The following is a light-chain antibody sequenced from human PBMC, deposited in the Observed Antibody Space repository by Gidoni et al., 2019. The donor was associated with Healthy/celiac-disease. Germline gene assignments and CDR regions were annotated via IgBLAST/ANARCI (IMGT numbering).Light chain of an antibody. CDR1: QSISSY. J-gene: IGKJ3*01. CDR2: AAS. CDR3: QQSYSTPCT. V-gene: IGKV1-39*01. Sequence: DIQMTPSPSSLSASVGDRVTITCRASQSISSYLNWYQQKPGKAPKLLSYAASSVQSGVPSRFSGSGSGTDCTITISSLQPEEFATYYCQQSYSTPCTFGPGTKVDIK.